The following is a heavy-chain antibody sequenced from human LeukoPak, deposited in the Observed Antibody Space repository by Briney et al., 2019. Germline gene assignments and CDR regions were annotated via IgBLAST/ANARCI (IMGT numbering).Heavy chain of an antibody. V-gene: IGHV1-18*01. Sequence: ASVKVSCKASGYTFTSYGISWVRRAPGQGLEWMGWISAYNGNTNYAQKLQGRVNMTTDTSTHPAYMELRSLRSDDTAVYYCARDSYYYDSSGYYKYYYYMDVWGKGTTVTVSS. CDR1: GYTFTSYG. CDR2: ISAYNGNT. J-gene: IGHJ6*03. CDR3: ARDSYYYDSSGYYKYYYYMDV. D-gene: IGHD3-22*01.